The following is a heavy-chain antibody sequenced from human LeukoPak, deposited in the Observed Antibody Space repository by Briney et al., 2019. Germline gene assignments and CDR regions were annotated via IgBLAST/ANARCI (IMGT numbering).Heavy chain of an antibody. D-gene: IGHD3-10*01. J-gene: IGHJ6*02. V-gene: IGHV1-2*02. CDR1: GYTFTGYY. CDR3: ASPNYYGSGSYRYYYYGMDV. CDR2: INPNSGST. Sequence: ASVKVSCKASGYTFTGYYMHWVRQAPGQGLEWMGWINPNSGSTNYAQKFQGRVTMTRDTSISTAYMELSRLRSDDTAVYYCASPNYYGSGSYRYYYYGMDVWGQGTTVTVSS.